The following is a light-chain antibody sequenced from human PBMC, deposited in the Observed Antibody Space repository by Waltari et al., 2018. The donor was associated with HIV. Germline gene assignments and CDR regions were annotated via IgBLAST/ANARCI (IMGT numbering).Light chain of an antibody. V-gene: IGKV1-39*01. CDR3: QQSSSSPPT. J-gene: IGKJ2*01. CDR2: AAS. CDR1: QRIGNY. Sequence: DIQMTQSPSSLSASVGDRVTIICRASQRIGNYLTWYHQKSGTAPELLIYAASSLQSGVPSRFSGSGSGTDFTLTITSLQPEDFATYYCQQSSSSPPTFSQGTKVEI.